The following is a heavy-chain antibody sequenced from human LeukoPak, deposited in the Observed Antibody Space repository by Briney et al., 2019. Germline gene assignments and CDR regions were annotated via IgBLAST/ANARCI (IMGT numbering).Heavy chain of an antibody. CDR3: ARDKVVGATYFDY. CDR2: IKQDGSEK. V-gene: IGHV3-7*01. J-gene: IGHJ4*02. Sequence: GGSLRLSCAASGFTFSKYAMSWVRQAPGKGLEWVANIKQDGSEKYYVDSVKGRFTISRDNAKNSLYLQMNSLRAEDTAVYYCARDKVVGATYFDYWGQGTLVTVSS. D-gene: IGHD2-15*01. CDR1: GFTFSKYA.